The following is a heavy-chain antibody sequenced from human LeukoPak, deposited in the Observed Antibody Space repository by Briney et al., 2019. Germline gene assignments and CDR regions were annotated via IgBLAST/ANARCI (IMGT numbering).Heavy chain of an antibody. D-gene: IGHD6-13*01. Sequence: SETLSLTCTVSGGSISSSSYYWGWIRQPPGKGLEWIGSIYYSGSTYYNPSLESRVTISVGTSKNQFSLKLSSVTAADTAVYYCARQSGPYASRWFDYWGQGTLVTVSS. V-gene: IGHV4-39*01. J-gene: IGHJ4*02. CDR2: IYYSGST. CDR3: ARQSGPYASRWFDY. CDR1: GGSISSSSYY.